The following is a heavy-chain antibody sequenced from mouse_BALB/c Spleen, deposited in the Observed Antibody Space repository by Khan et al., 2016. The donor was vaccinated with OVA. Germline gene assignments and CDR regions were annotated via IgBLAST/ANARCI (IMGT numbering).Heavy chain of an antibody. CDR2: VSCYNGAN. J-gene: IGHJ4*01. CDR3: ARSHRLWVYAMDY. D-gene: IGHD2-14*01. V-gene: IGHV1S34*01. CDR1: AYSFTAYY. Sequence: LVKPGASVKISCTASAYSFTAYYMHWVQQSHGQSLAWIGYVSCYNGANTYNQKFKGMATFTVNSTSSTSYMQFNILTSEDSAVYYCARSHRLWVYAMDYWGQGTSVTVAS.